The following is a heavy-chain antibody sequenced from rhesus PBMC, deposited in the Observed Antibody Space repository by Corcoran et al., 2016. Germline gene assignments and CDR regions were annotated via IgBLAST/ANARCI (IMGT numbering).Heavy chain of an antibody. D-gene: IGHD4-17*01. CDR1: GFPFSNSW. Sequence: EVQLVDSGAGLVQPGGSLRLSWSAFGFPFSNSWLNLVRQAPGKGLEWVARIKRKADGETADYAASVKGRFTISRDDSKNTLYLQMNSLKTEDTAVYYCTTDLNLWLPGRFDVWGPGVLVTVSS. CDR3: TTDLNLWLPGRFDV. V-gene: IGHV3-30*02. J-gene: IGHJ5-1*01. CDR2: IKRKADGETA.